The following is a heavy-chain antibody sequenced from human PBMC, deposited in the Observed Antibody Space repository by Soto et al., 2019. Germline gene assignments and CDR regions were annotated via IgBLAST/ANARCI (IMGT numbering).Heavy chain of an antibody. Sequence: QLQLQESGPGMVKPSETLSLTCTVSGDSITSINYYWGWIRQPPGRCMEWIGSISHSGRTYFNSSLSSRGTMSGDTSRNEVALYLTSVTAADRAVFYCARQVSLFVVLPRIYYFKYWGQGTLVRVSS. CDR2: ISHSGRT. D-gene: IGHD3-3*01. CDR3: ARQVSLFVVLPRIYYFKY. CDR1: GDSITSINYY. V-gene: IGHV4-39*01. J-gene: IGHJ4*02.